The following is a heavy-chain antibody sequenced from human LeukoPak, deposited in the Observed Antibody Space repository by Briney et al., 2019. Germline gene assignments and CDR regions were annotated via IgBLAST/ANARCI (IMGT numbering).Heavy chain of an antibody. CDR1: GFTFSSYG. Sequence: GGSLSLSRGVSGFTFSSYGMHWVRPAPGKGLEWVAYIRSEGSNRHYADSVKGRFTISRDNSTNTLYLQMNSLRVEDTAVYYCAKGGRITMLRGVQRDHYFDYWGQGTLVTVSS. V-gene: IGHV3-30*02. CDR2: IRSEGSNR. D-gene: IGHD3-10*01. J-gene: IGHJ4*02. CDR3: AKGGRITMLRGVQRDHYFDY.